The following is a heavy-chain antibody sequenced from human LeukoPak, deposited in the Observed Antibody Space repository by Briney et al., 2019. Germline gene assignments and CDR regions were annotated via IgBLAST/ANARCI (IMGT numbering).Heavy chain of an antibody. CDR1: GFTFSSYA. CDR3: ARDPVVPAANWFDP. V-gene: IGHV3-30-3*01. D-gene: IGHD2-2*01. CDR2: ISYDGSNK. J-gene: IGHJ5*02. Sequence: PGGSLRLSCAASGFTFSSYAMHWVRQAPGKGLEWVAVISYDGSNKYYADSVKGRFTISRDNAKNSLYLQMNSLRAEDTAVYYCARDPVVPAANWFDPWGQGTLVTVSS.